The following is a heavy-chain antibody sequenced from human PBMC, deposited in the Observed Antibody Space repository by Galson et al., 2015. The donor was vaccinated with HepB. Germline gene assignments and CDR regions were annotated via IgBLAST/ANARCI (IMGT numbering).Heavy chain of an antibody. Sequence: LSLTCAVYGGSFSGYYWSWIRQPPGKGLEWIGEINHSGSTNYNPSLKSRVTISVDTSKNQFSLKLSSVTAADTAVYYCARAAGYSSGWYGYWGQGTLVTVSS. CDR2: INHSGST. J-gene: IGHJ4*02. V-gene: IGHV4-34*01. CDR3: ARAAGYSSGWYGY. D-gene: IGHD6-19*01. CDR1: GGSFSGYY.